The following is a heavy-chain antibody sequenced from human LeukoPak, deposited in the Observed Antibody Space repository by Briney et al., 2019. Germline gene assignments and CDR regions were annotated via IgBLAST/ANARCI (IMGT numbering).Heavy chain of an antibody. Sequence: GGSLRLSCAASGFTFSSYVMSWVRQAPGKGLEWVSSISSSSSYIYYADSVKGRFTISRDNAKNSLYLQMNSLRAEDTAVYYCAREGGSGWYSGWFDPWGQGTLVTVSS. CDR3: AREGGSGWYSGWFDP. D-gene: IGHD6-19*01. CDR1: GFTFSSYV. V-gene: IGHV3-21*01. CDR2: ISSSSSYI. J-gene: IGHJ5*02.